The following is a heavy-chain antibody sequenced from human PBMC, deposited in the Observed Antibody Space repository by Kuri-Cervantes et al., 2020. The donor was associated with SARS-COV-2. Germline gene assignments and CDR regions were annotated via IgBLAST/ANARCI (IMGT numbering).Heavy chain of an antibody. CDR2: ISGSGGST. J-gene: IGHJ6*02. D-gene: IGHD6-13*01. CDR3: ARDSIKGFSSSQTYGMDV. CDR1: GFTFSSYA. V-gene: IGHV3-21*01. Sequence: PSETLSLTCAASGFTFSSYAMHWVRQAPGKGLEWVSAISGSGGSTYYADSVKGRFTISRDNAKNSLYLQMNSLRAEDTAVYYCARDSIKGFSSSQTYGMDVWGQGTTVTVSS.